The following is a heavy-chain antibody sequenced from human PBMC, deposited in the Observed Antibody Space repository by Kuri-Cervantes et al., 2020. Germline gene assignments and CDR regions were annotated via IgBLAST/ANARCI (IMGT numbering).Heavy chain of an antibody. D-gene: IGHD3-16*01. V-gene: IGHV1-69*05. CDR2: IIPIFGTA. CDR1: GGTFSSYA. J-gene: IGHJ3*02. Sequence: SVKVSCKASGGTFSSYAISWVRQAPGQGLEWMGGIIPIFGTANYAQKFQGRVTITTDESTSTAYMELSSLRSEDTAVYYCACAGGGPRLNAFDIWGQGTMVTVSS. CDR3: ACAGGGPRLNAFDI.